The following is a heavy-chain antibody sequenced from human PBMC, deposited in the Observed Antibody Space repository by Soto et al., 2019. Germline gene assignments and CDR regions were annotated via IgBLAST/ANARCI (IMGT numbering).Heavy chain of an antibody. CDR3: AREFDGHQPEYSSSNGAFDI. Sequence: ASVKVSCKASGGTFSSYAISWVRQAPGQGLEWMGGIIPIFGTANYAQKFQGRVTITADESTSTAYMELSSLRSEDTAVYYCAREFDGHQPEYSSSNGAFDIWGQGTMVTVSS. CDR1: GGTFSSYA. J-gene: IGHJ3*02. D-gene: IGHD6-6*01. V-gene: IGHV1-69*13. CDR2: IIPIFGTA.